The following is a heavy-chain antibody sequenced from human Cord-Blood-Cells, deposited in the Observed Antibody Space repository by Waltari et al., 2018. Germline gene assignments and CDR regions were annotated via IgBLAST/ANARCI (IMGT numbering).Heavy chain of an antibody. J-gene: IGHJ3*02. CDR1: GFTFSIYR. Sequence: EVQLVASGGGLVKPGGSLRLSCAASGFTFSIYRMHWVRQAPGKGLEWVSSISSSSSYIYYADSVKGRFTISRDNAKNSLYLQMNSLRAEDTAVYYCARTYYYDSSGYAFDIWGQGTMVTVSS. V-gene: IGHV3-21*01. CDR2: ISSSSSYI. CDR3: ARTYYYDSSGYAFDI. D-gene: IGHD3-22*01.